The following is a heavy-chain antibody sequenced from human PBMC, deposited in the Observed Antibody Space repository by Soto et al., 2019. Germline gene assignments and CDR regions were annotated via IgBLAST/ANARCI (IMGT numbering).Heavy chain of an antibody. D-gene: IGHD3-16*01. Sequence: QVQLVQSGDEVRKPGSSVKVSCKASGYIFVNYGIAWVRQAPGQGLEWMGWISPYSGNTHYASKVQGRLTMTTDTXTSTAYXDXXXXTSDXTAVYYCAMVDNYVTPTPQDVWGQGTTVTVSS. V-gene: IGHV1-18*01. CDR1: GYIFVNYG. J-gene: IGHJ6*02. CDR2: ISPYSGNT. CDR3: AMVDNYVTPTPQDV.